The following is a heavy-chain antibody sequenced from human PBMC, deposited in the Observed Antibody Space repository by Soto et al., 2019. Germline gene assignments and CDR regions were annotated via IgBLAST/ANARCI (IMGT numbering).Heavy chain of an antibody. J-gene: IGHJ4*02. CDR3: ARGGGLDD. CDR1: GYSFTSFP. CDR2: INAANGYT. D-gene: IGHD3-10*01. Sequence: QVQLVQSGAEVKKPGASVKVSGKASGYSFTSFPIHWVRQAPGQGLECMGWINAANGYTRYSQKFQGRVTITRDTSATTAHMDLSSLTSEDTAVYYCARGGGLDDWGQGTLITVSS. V-gene: IGHV1-3*01.